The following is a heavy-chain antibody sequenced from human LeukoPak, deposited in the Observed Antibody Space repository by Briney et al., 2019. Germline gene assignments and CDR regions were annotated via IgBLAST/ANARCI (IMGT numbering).Heavy chain of an antibody. V-gene: IGHV4-38-2*01. CDR3: AKSTPVEVDY. Sequence: SETLSLTCAVSGDSISSGYYWGWIRQPPGKGLEWIGSIYHSGSTYYNPSLKSRVTISVDTSKNQFSLKLSSVTAADTAVYYCAKSTPVEVDYWGQGALVTVSS. J-gene: IGHJ4*02. CDR2: IYHSGST. CDR1: GDSISSGYY.